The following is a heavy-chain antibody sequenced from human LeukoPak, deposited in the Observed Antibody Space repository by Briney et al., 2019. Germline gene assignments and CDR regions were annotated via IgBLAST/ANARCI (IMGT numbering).Heavy chain of an antibody. CDR2: IWYDGSNK. J-gene: IGHJ4*02. CDR3: AKNGGSYDSSGYYIDY. Sequence: GRSLRLACAASGFTFSSYGMHWVRQAPGKGLEWVAAIWYDGSNKYYADSVKGRFTISRDNSKNTLYLQMNSLRAEETAGYYCAKNGGSYDSSGYYIDYWGQGTLVTVSS. D-gene: IGHD3-22*01. V-gene: IGHV3-33*06. CDR1: GFTFSSYG.